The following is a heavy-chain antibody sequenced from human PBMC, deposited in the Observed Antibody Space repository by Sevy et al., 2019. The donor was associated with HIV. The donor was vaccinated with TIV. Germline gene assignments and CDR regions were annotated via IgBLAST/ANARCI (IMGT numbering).Heavy chain of an antibody. J-gene: IGHJ4*02. CDR2: INQHGGEK. D-gene: IGHD2-15*01. CDR3: ARDFVEFDF. CDR1: GFTFGDYW. Sequence: GGSLRLSCAASGFTFGDYWMSWVRQAPGKGREWVANINQHGGEKYYVDSVKGRFTISRDNAMTSLHLQMNSLRAEDMAVYYCARDFVEFDFWGQGILVTVSS. V-gene: IGHV3-7*01.